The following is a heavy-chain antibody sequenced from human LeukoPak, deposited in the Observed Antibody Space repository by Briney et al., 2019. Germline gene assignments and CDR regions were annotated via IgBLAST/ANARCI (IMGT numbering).Heavy chain of an antibody. V-gene: IGHV3-21*01. D-gene: IGHD6-19*01. J-gene: IGHJ4*02. Sequence: GGSLRLSCAASGFTVSSNYMSWVRQAPGKGLEWVSAISSSSSDIYYTDSVKGRFAISRDNANNFLYLQVSSLRAEDTAVYYCATGYTSGTRIDYWGQGTLVSVSS. CDR1: GFTVSSNY. CDR3: ATGYTSGTRIDY. CDR2: ISSSSSDI.